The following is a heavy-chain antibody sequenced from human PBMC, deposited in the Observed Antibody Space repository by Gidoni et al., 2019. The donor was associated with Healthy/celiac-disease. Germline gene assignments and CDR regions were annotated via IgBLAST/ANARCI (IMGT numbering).Heavy chain of an antibody. Sequence: EVQLVESGGGLVKPGGSLRLSCAASGFPFSSYSMNWVRQAPGKGLEWVSFISSSSSYIYYADSVKGRFSISRDNAKNSLYLQMNSLRAEDTAVYYCARDAFPGGVCWDVWGQGTTVTVSS. CDR1: GFPFSSYS. V-gene: IGHV3-21*01. CDR2: ISSSSSYI. J-gene: IGHJ6*02. D-gene: IGHD2-8*02. CDR3: ARDAFPGGVCWDV.